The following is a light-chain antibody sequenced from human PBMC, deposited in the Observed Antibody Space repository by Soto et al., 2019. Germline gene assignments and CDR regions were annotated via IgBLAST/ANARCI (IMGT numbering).Light chain of an antibody. V-gene: IGLV4-69*01. CDR3: QTGGTGIVI. CDR2: LNRDGSH. J-gene: IGLJ2*01. CDR1: SGHSNYA. Sequence: QPVLTQSPSASASLGPSVKLTCTLSSGHSNYAIAWHQQQPEKGPRYLMKLNRDGSHSKGDGIPNRFSGSSSGAERYLTISSLPSEDEADYYCQTGGTGIVIFGGGTKVTVL.